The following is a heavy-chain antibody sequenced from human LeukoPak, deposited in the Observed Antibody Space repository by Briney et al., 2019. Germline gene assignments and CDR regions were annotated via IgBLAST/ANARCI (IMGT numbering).Heavy chain of an antibody. J-gene: IGHJ3*02. CDR3: ARQGRIAAAALGDTFDI. CDR2: IYYSGST. V-gene: IGHV4-39*01. Sequence: PSETLSLTCTVSGGSIRSSIYYWGWIRQPPGKGLEWIGNIYYSGSTYYNPSLKSRVTISVDTSKNQFSLRLSSVTAADTAVYYCARQGRIAAAALGDTFDIWGQGTMVTVSS. D-gene: IGHD6-13*01. CDR1: GGSIRSSIYY.